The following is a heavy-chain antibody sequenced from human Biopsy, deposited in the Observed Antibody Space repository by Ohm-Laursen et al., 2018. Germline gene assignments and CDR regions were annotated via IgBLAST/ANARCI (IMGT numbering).Heavy chain of an antibody. CDR2: INPNSGNA. J-gene: IGHJ6*02. CDR3: ARVPAYPSIDGYYGLDL. CDR1: GYTFAGYY. D-gene: IGHD3-9*01. Sequence: ASVKASCKASGYTFAGYYLHWVRQAPGHGLEWMGWINPNSGNATYAQSFQGRLTVTRDTSISTAYMELTSLTFDDTAIYYCARVPAYPSIDGYYGLDLWGQGTAVIVSS. V-gene: IGHV1-2*02.